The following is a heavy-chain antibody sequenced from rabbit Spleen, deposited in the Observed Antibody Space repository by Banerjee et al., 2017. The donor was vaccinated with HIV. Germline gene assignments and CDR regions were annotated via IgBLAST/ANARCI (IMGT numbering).Heavy chain of an antibody. CDR2: IDTGDGDT. V-gene: IGHV1S45*01. CDR1: GFSFNNIYW. Sequence: QQQLEESGGGLVKPGGTLTLTCTASGFSFNNIYWICWVRQAPGKGLEWITCIDTGDGDTYHAIWAKGRFIISKPPSTTLTLERTRVTASATAAYVCARNYVSACDAWGPGSLFTVS. J-gene: IGHJ2*01. CDR3: ARNYVSACDA. D-gene: IGHD1-1*01.